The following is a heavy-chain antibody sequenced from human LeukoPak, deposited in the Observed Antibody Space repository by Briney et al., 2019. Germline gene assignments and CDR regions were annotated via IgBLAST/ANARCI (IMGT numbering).Heavy chain of an antibody. CDR1: GFTFSSYS. Sequence: AGGSLGLSCAASGFTFSSYSMNWVRQAPGKGLEWVSSISSSSSYIYYADSVKGRFTISRDNAKNSLYLQMNSLRAEDTAVYYCASRLGDSSGYDANVWGQGTTVTVSS. V-gene: IGHV3-21*01. D-gene: IGHD3-22*01. J-gene: IGHJ6*02. CDR3: ASRLGDSSGYDANV. CDR2: ISSSSSYI.